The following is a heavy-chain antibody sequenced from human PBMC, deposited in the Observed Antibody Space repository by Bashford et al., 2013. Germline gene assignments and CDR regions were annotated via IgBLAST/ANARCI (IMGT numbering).Heavy chain of an antibody. CDR2: IIPIFGTA. D-gene: IGHD4-17*01. CDR3: ARDDYGDYVVY. J-gene: IGHJ4*02. Sequence: WVRQAPGQGLEWMGGIIPIFGTANYAQKFQGRVTITADESTSTAYMELSSLRSEDTAVYYCARDDYGDYVVYWGQGTLVTVSS. V-gene: IGHV1-69*01.